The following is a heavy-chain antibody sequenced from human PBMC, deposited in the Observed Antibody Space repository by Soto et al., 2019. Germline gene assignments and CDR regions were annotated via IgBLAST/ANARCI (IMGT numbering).Heavy chain of an antibody. CDR3: AKFSAASVYDISSAPDY. V-gene: IGHV3-23*01. CDR1: GFSFSTYA. J-gene: IGHJ4*02. Sequence: EVQLWESGGGLVQPGGSLSLSCAASGFSFSTYAMTWVRQAPGKGLQWVSAISGGGSNTHYADSVKGRFTISRDNSQKLLHLQMNSLRAEDTAIYYCAKFSAASVYDISSAPDYWGQGTLVTVSS. D-gene: IGHD3-9*01. CDR2: ISGGGSNT.